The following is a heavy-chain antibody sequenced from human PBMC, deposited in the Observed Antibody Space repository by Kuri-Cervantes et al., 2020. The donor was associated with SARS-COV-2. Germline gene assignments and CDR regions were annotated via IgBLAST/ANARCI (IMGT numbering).Heavy chain of an antibody. D-gene: IGHD4-17*01. CDR1: GFTFSSYA. CDR2: ISVSGGST. Sequence: LSLTCAASGFTFSSYAFSWVRQAPGKGLECVSTISVSGGSTYYTDSVKGRFTISRDNSKNTLYLQMNSLRVEDAAVYYCAKSTVTTKIPGMDVWGRGTTVTVSS. J-gene: IGHJ6*02. CDR3: AKSTVTTKIPGMDV. V-gene: IGHV3-23*01.